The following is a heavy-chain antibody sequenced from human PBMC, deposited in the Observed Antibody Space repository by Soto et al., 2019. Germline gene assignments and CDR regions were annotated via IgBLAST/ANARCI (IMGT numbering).Heavy chain of an antibody. CDR2: IWYDGSNK. J-gene: IGHJ6*02. CDR1: GFTFSSYG. CDR3: ARDIRYNWNDDTSPYYYYYYYGMDV. Sequence: GGSLRLSCAASGFTFSSYGMHWVRQAPGKGLEWVAVIWYDGSNKYYADSVKGRFTISRDNSKNTLYLQMNSPRAEDTAVYYSARDIRYNWNDDTSPYYYYYYYGMDVWGQGTTVTVSS. D-gene: IGHD1-1*01. V-gene: IGHV3-33*01.